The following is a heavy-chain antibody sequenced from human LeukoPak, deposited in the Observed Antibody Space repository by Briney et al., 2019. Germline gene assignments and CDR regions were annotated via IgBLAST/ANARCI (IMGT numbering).Heavy chain of an antibody. CDR2: MNPNGGNT. CDR1: GYTFTSYD. V-gene: IGHV1-8*01. J-gene: IGHJ6*03. D-gene: IGHD4-11*01. Sequence: AALQVSCNTSGYTFTSYDSNGVLRATGRGREWMGWMNPNGGNTGYSQKFQRRVTLPRNTSISTAYMELSRLSSQHTAVYSCARGAGTTPTETWAWYYYYYMDVWGKGPTVPVSS. CDR3: ARGAGTTPTETWAWYYYYYMDV.